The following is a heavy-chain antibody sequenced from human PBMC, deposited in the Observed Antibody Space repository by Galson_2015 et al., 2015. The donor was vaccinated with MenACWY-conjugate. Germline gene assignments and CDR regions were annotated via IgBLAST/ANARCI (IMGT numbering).Heavy chain of an antibody. CDR1: GFTFSSYA. J-gene: IGHJ4*02. V-gene: IGHV3-23*01. CDR3: AKVVSTKATYYFDY. CDR2: ISAGGGST. Sequence: LRLSCAASGFTFSSYAMSWVRQAPGKGLEWVSAISAGGGSTNYADSVKGRFTISRDNSKDMLYVQMNSLRAEDTAIYYCAKVVSTKATYYFDYWGQGALVTVSS. D-gene: IGHD5-24*01.